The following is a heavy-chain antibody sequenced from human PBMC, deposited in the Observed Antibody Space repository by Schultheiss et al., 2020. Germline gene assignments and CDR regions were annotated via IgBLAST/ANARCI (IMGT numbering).Heavy chain of an antibody. D-gene: IGHD3-9*01. CDR1: GGSFSGYY. CDR2: INHSGST. Sequence: SETLSLTCAVYGGSFSGYYWSWIRQPPGKGLEWIGEINHSGSTNYNPSLKSRVTISVDTSKNQFSLKLSSVTAADTAVYYCARDRYFEGDLYGMDVWGQGTTVTVYS. CDR3: ARDRYFEGDLYGMDV. J-gene: IGHJ6*02. V-gene: IGHV4-34*01.